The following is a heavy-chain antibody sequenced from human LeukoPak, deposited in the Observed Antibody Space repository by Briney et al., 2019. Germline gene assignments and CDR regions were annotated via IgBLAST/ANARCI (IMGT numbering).Heavy chain of an antibody. CDR1: GFTFSSYA. CDR2: ISAGGGTT. V-gene: IGHV3-23*01. D-gene: IGHD2-8*01. Sequence: GGSLRLSCAASGFTFSSYAMSWVRQAPGEGLEWVSGISAGGGTTYYADSVKGRFTISRDKSKSTLYLQMNSLTVEDTAVYYCAKDRDGGSNTKAKGFDYWGQGTLVTVSS. CDR3: AKDRDGGSNTKAKGFDY. J-gene: IGHJ4*02.